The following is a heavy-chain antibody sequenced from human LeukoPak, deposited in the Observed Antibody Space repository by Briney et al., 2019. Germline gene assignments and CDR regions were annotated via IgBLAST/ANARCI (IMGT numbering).Heavy chain of an antibody. V-gene: IGHV3-9*03. CDR2: ISWNSGSI. CDR1: GFTFDDYA. D-gene: IGHD6-19*01. CDR3: AKAHLSSGWYGYFDY. Sequence: GGSLRLSCAASGFTFDDYAMHWVRQAPGKGLEWVPGISWNSGSIGYADSVKGRFTISRDNAKNSLYLQMNSLRAEDMALYYCAKAHLSSGWYGYFDYWGQGTLVTVSS. J-gene: IGHJ4*02.